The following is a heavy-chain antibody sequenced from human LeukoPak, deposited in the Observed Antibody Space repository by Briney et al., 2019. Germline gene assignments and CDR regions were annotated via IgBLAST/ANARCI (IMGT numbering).Heavy chain of an antibody. V-gene: IGHV4-61*02. CDR3: AREQGPYYYDSSGSIDY. D-gene: IGHD3-22*01. J-gene: IGHJ4*02. CDR2: IYTSGGT. Sequence: PSETLSLTCTVSGGSISSGSYYWTWIRQPAGKGLEWIGRIYTSGGTDYNPSLKSRVTISVDTSKNQFSLKLSSVTAADTAVYYCAREQGPYYYDSSGSIDYWGQGTLVTVSS. CDR1: GGSISSGSYY.